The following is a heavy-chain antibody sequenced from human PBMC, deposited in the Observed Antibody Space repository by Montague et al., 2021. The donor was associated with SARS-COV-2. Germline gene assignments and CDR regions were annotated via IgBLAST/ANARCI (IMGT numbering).Heavy chain of an antibody. Sequence: SETLSLTCSVSGASVSSRDYYWAWIRQPPGKGLEWIGSFYYSGNTYYNPSLRSRVTISVDTSKNQFSLKLSSVTAADTAVYYCARVHIVVVTAMRYFDLWGRGTLVTVSS. CDR2: FYYSGNT. CDR3: ARVHIVVVTAMRYFDL. D-gene: IGHD2-21*02. V-gene: IGHV4-39*07. CDR1: GASVSSRDYY. J-gene: IGHJ2*01.